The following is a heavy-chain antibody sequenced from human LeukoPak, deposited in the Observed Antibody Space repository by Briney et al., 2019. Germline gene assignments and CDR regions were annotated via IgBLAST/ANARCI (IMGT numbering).Heavy chain of an antibody. CDR1: GFTFSSYG. D-gene: IGHD4-23*01. CDR3: ARVNGGLVDY. Sequence: GGSPRLSCAASGFTFSSYGMHWVRQAPGKGLEWVAVISYDGSNKYYADSVKGRFTISRDNSKNTLYLQMNSLRAEDTAVYYCARVNGGLVDYWGQGTLVTVSS. J-gene: IGHJ4*02. V-gene: IGHV3-33*01. CDR2: ISYDGSNK.